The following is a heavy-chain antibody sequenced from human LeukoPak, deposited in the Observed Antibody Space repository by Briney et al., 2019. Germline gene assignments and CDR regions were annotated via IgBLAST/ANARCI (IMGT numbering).Heavy chain of an antibody. D-gene: IGHD3-10*01. CDR3: ARVRSPWMYYGSGSPSFDI. CDR1: GGSFSGYY. CDR2: INHSGST. V-gene: IGHV4-34*01. J-gene: IGHJ3*02. Sequence: SETLSLTCAVYGGSFSGYYWSWIRQPPGKGLEWIGEINHSGSTNYNPSLKSRVTISVDTSKNQFSLKLSSVTAADTAVYYCARVRSPWMYYGSGSPSFDIWGQGTMVTVSS.